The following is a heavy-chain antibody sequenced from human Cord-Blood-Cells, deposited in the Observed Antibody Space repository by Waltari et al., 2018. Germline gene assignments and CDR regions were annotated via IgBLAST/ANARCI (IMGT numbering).Heavy chain of an antibody. D-gene: IGHD6-13*01. CDR2: IYPGDSDT. CDR1: GYSFTSYW. Sequence: VQLVQSGAAVKKPGESLKISCRGSGYSFTSYWNGRVRQMPGKGLVWMGIIYPGDSDTRYSPSFQGQVTISADKSISTAYLQWSSLKAADTAMYYCARHSIAAAGTDYWGQGTLVTVSS. J-gene: IGHJ4*02. V-gene: IGHV5-51*01. CDR3: ARHSIAAAGTDY.